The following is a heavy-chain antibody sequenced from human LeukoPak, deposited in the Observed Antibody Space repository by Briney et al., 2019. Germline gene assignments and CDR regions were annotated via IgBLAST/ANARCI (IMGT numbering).Heavy chain of an antibody. J-gene: IGHJ4*02. CDR3: ARETDSTLFDY. Sequence: GGSLRLSCAASGFTFSSYEMNWVRQAPGKGLEWVSYISSSGSTIYYADSVKGRFTISRDNAKNSLYLQMNSLRAEDTAVFYCARETDSTLFDYWGQGTLVTVSS. CDR2: ISSSGSTI. V-gene: IGHV3-48*03. D-gene: IGHD2-2*01. CDR1: GFTFSSYE.